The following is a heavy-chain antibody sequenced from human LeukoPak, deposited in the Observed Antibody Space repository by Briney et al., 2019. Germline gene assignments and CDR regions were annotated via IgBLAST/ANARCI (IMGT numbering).Heavy chain of an antibody. CDR3: ATPLPPKDNNGSYMILDC. D-gene: IGHD6-19*01. J-gene: IGHJ4*01. CDR1: GFTLSSYG. CDR2: ISYDGGHT. Sequence: GGSLRLSCAASGFTLSSYGMHWVRQAPGKGLEWVAVISYDGGHTYYADSVKGRFTISRDNSKNTLYLQMNSLRTEDTAVYYCATPLPPKDNNGSYMILDCWGQGTLVTVSS. V-gene: IGHV3-30*03.